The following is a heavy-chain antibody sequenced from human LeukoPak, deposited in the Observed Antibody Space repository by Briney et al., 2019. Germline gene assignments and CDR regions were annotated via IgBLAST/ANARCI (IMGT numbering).Heavy chain of an antibody. J-gene: IGHJ4*02. Sequence: TLSLTCTVSGGSISSRPYYWGWIRQPPGKALEWLALIYWNDDQRYSPSLKSRLTITKDTSKNQVVLTMTNMDPVDTATYYCAHRRATTVASRVYYFDYWGQGTLVTVSS. CDR1: GGSISSRPYY. D-gene: IGHD4-23*01. CDR3: AHRRATTVASRVYYFDY. CDR2: IYWNDDQ. V-gene: IGHV2-5*01.